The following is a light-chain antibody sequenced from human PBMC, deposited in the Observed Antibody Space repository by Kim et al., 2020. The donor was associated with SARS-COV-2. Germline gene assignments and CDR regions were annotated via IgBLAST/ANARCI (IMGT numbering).Light chain of an antibody. CDR2: DAS. CDR3: QQYNSSPLT. CDR1: QDSRSD. J-gene: IGKJ4*01. Sequence: PVGGRATSSCRTRQDSRSDLAWYQQKPGPAPKLLMYDASSLATGIPSRFSRSGSGTDFTLTISRLQPEDFAIYYCQQYNSSPLTFGGGTQVDIK. V-gene: IGKV1-13*02.